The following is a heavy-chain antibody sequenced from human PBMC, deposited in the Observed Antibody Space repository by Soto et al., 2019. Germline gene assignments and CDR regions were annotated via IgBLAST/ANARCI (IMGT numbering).Heavy chain of an antibody. CDR1: GFTFSSYG. V-gene: IGHV3-30*18. CDR3: AKEAAGYRLDY. J-gene: IGHJ4*02. CDR2: ISYDGSNK. D-gene: IGHD5-12*01. Sequence: QVKLVESGGGVVQPGRSLRLSCAASGFTFSSYGMHWVRQAPGKGLEWVAVISYDGSNKYYADSVKGRFTISRDNSMNTRYLQMNSLRAEDTAVYHCAKEAAGYRLDYWGQGTLVTVSS.